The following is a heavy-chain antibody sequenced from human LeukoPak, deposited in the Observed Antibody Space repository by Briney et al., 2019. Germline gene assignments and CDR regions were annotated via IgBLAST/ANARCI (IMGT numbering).Heavy chain of an antibody. J-gene: IGHJ4*02. V-gene: IGHV4-59*08. Sequence: SETLSLTCTVSGGSISSYYWSWIRQPPGKGLEWIGYIYYSGSTYYNPFLKGRLTISGDTSKNQFSLRLSSVTAADPAVYYCARGTWSSSIDYWGQGTLATVSS. D-gene: IGHD6-6*01. CDR3: ARGTWSSSIDY. CDR1: GGSISSYY. CDR2: IYYSGST.